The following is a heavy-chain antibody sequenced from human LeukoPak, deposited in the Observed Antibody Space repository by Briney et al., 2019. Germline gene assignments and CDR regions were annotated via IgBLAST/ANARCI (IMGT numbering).Heavy chain of an antibody. D-gene: IGHD3-22*01. Sequence: ASVKVSCKASRYTFTSYGISWVRQAPGQGLEWLGWISAYNGNTNYAQKLQGRVTMTTDTSTSTAYMELRSLRSDDTAVYYCARDDWYYDSSGYRGDYWGQGTLVTVSS. CDR1: RYTFTSYG. CDR2: ISAYNGNT. V-gene: IGHV1-18*01. CDR3: ARDDWYYDSSGYRGDY. J-gene: IGHJ4*02.